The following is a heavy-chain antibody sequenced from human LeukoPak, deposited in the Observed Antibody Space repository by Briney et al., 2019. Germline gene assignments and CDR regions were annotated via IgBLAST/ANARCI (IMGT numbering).Heavy chain of an antibody. D-gene: IGHD1-26*01. J-gene: IGHJ3*02. CDR1: GFTFSSYG. CDR2: ISGSGGST. CDR3: AARSGSYYDAFDI. V-gene: IGHV3-23*01. Sequence: GGSLRLSCAASGFTFSSYGMSWVRQAPGKGLEWVSAISGSGGSTYYADSVKGRFTISRDNSKNTLYLQMNSLRAEDTAVYYCAARSGSYYDAFDIWGQGTMVTVSS.